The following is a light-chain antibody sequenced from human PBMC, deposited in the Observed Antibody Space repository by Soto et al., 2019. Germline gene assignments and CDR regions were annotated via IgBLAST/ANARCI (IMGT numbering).Light chain of an antibody. J-gene: IGKJ2*01. V-gene: IGKV3-15*01. CDR1: QSVGRN. CDR2: GTS. Sequence: EIVMTQSPVALSVSPGESAALSCRASQSVGRNFAWYQQRPGQDPRVLIYGTSNRATGVPARFSGSGSGPEFTLTISRLESEDFAVYYCQQYNKWAYTFGQGTRLEI. CDR3: QQYNKWAYT.